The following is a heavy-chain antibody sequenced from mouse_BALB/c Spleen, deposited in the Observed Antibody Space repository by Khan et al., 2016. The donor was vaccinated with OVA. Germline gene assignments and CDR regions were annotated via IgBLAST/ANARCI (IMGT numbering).Heavy chain of an antibody. CDR2: ISTYYGDA. CDR1: GYTFTDFA. J-gene: IGHJ3*01. Sequence: QVQLQQPGAELVRPGVSVKISCKGSGYTFTDFAMHWVKQSHAKSLEWLGVISTYYGDADYNHKFRDKATMTVDKSSSTAYMALAGLTSEDSAIYYCVRGSGKSRFAYWGQGTLVTVSA. CDR3: VRGSGKSRFAY. D-gene: IGHD1-3*01. V-gene: IGHV1S137*01.